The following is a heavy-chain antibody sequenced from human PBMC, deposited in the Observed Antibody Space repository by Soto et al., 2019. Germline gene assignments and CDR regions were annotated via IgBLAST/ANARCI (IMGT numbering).Heavy chain of an antibody. CDR3: STRAYDTNGYYRFDP. V-gene: IGHV4-34*01. CDR2: INHSGRV. CDR1: GGSFSGHS. D-gene: IGHD3-22*01. J-gene: IGHJ5*01. Sequence: QVQLQQWGAGLLKPSETLSLTCAVYGGSFSGHSWTWIRQSPGKGLEWIGDINHSGRVNYSPSLKSRVTISLDTSTNQLSLTLSAVTAADTAMYYCSTRAYDTNGYYRFDPWGQGTLVTVSS.